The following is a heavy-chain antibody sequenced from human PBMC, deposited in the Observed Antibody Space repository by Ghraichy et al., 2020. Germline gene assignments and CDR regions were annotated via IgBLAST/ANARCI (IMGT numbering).Heavy chain of an antibody. V-gene: IGHV1-46*01. Sequence: ASVKVSCKASGYTFTSYYMHWVRQAPGQGLEWMGIINPSGGSTSYAQKFQGRVTMTRDTSTSTVYMELSSLRSEDTAVYYCARDFYDSSGYYYLPVDWGQGTLVTVSS. CDR2: INPSGGST. CDR3: ARDFYDSSGYYYLPVD. CDR1: GYTFTSYY. D-gene: IGHD3-22*01. J-gene: IGHJ4*02.